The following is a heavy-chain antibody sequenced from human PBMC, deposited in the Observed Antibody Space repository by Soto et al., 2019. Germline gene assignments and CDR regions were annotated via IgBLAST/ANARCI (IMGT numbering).Heavy chain of an antibody. J-gene: IGHJ4*02. CDR3: ARVHTYYYYSGSFDY. CDR1: GYTFTGYY. Sequence: ASVKVSCKASGYTFTGYYLHWLRQAPGQGLEWMGWINPNNGDTNYAQNFQGRVTMTRDTSISTAYMELSGLRSDDTAVYYCARVHTYYYYSGSFDYWGQGTLVTVSS. CDR2: INPNNGDT. D-gene: IGHD2-15*01. V-gene: IGHV1-2*02.